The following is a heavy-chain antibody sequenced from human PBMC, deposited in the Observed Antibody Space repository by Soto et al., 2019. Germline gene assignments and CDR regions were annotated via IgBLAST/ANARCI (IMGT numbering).Heavy chain of an antibody. D-gene: IGHD1-26*01. CDR2: ISGSGDST. V-gene: IGHV3-23*01. CDR1: GFTFSSYA. CDR3: ARRGSGSYYDY. J-gene: IGHJ4*02. Sequence: PGGSLRLSCAASGFTFSSYAMRWVRQAPGKGLEWVSAISGSGDSTYYADSVKGRFTVSRDNSKNTLYLQMNSLRAEDTAVYYCARRGSGSYYDYWGQGTLVTVSS.